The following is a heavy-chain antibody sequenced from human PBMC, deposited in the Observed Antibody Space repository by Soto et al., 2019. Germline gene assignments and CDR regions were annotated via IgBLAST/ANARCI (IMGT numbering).Heavy chain of an antibody. V-gene: IGHV4-59*01. Sequence: PSETLSLTCTVSGGSISSYYWSWIRQPPGKGLEWIGYIYYSGSTNYNPSLKSRVTISVDTSKNQFSLKLSSVTAADTAVYYCAREFVTGDYYYYYGMDVWGQGTTVTVSS. CDR3: AREFVTGDYYYYYGMDV. CDR1: GGSISSYY. J-gene: IGHJ6*02. D-gene: IGHD2-21*02. CDR2: IYYSGST.